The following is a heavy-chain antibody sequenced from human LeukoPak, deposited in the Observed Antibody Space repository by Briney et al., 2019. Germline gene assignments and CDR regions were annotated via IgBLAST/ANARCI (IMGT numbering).Heavy chain of an antibody. D-gene: IGHD1-14*01. CDR3: ARGRITRTTNWFDP. CDR2: IYYSGST. Sequence: SETLSLTCTVSGGSISSSSYYWGWIRQPPGKGLEWIGSIYYSGSTYYNPSLKSRVTISVDTSKNQFSLKLSSVTAADTAVYYCARGRITRTTNWFDPWGQGTLVTVSS. J-gene: IGHJ5*02. CDR1: GGSISSSSYY. V-gene: IGHV4-39*07.